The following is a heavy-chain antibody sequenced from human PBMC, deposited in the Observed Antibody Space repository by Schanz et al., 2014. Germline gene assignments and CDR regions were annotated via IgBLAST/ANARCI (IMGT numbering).Heavy chain of an antibody. CDR1: GDSISSYS. Sequence: QVQLQESGPGLVKPSETLSLTCTVSGDSISSYSWSWIRRPAGKGLEWIGRIYTSGPTNYNPSLKSRLTMSVDTSKNQVSLKLRSVTAADTAVYYCARGNDIQVWSLDYWGQGTLVTVSS. CDR3: ARGNDIQVWSLDY. V-gene: IGHV4-4*07. D-gene: IGHD5-18*01. CDR2: IYTSGPT. J-gene: IGHJ4*02.